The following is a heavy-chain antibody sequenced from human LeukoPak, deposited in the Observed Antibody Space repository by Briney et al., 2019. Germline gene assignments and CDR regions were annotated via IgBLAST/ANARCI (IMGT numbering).Heavy chain of an antibody. J-gene: IGHJ3*02. CDR3: ARGPRYCSGGSCYSVAFDI. CDR2: IIPIFGTA. CDR1: GGTFSSYA. Sequence: SVKDSCKASGGTFSSYAISWVRQAPGQGLEGMGGIIPIFGTANYAQKFQGRVTITADEYTSTAYMELSSLRSEETAVYYCARGPRYCSGGSCYSVAFDIWGQGTMVTVCS. D-gene: IGHD2-15*01. V-gene: IGHV1-69*01.